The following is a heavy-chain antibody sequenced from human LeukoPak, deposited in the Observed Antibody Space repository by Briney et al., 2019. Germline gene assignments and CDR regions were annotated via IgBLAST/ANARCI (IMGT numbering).Heavy chain of an antibody. CDR3: ARDFLYSSSSQ. J-gene: IGHJ4*02. CDR1: GGSISSGGYS. D-gene: IGHD6-6*01. V-gene: IGHV4-31*03. CDR2: IYYSGST. Sequence: IPSETLSLTCTVSGGSISSGGYSWSWIRQHPGKGLEWIGYIYYSGSTYYNPSLKSRVTISVDTSKNQFSLKLSSVTAADTAVYYCARDFLYSSSSQWGQGTLVTVSS.